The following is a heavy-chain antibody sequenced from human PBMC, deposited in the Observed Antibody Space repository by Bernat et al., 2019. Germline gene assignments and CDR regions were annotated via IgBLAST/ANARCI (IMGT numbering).Heavy chain of an antibody. CDR1: GAFITTSY. Sequence: QVHLQESGPGLVKPSETLSLTCTVSGAFITTSYWSWVRQPPEKALEYIGYIHYSGSTDYNPYLKRRLTMSIDTSTNQFSLKLTSVTASDTAVYYCARLAPRFCSGAICYHPLDIWGQGTMVTVSS. D-gene: IGHD2-8*02. V-gene: IGHV4-59*08. J-gene: IGHJ3*02. CDR2: IHYSGST. CDR3: ARLAPRFCSGAICYHPLDI.